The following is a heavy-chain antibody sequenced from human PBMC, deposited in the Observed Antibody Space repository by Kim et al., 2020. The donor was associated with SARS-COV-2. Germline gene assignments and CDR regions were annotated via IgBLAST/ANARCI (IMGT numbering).Heavy chain of an antibody. CDR1: GFTFSSYG. Sequence: GGSLRLSCAASGFTFSSYGMHWVRQAPGKGLEWVAVIWYDGSNKYYADSVKGRFTISRDNSKNTLYLQMNSLRAEDTAVYYCARDLPIDYDSSGYYFGRYFDYWGQGTLVTVSS. V-gene: IGHV3-33*01. CDR3: ARDLPIDYDSSGYYFGRYFDY. CDR2: IWYDGSNK. J-gene: IGHJ4*02. D-gene: IGHD3-22*01.